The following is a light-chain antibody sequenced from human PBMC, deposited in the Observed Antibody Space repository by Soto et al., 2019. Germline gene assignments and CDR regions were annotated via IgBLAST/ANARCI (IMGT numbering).Light chain of an antibody. CDR2: DAS. Sequence: DIQMTQSPSTLSASVGDRVTITCRASQNIGRWLAWYQQKAGKAPNLLIYDASSLQSGVPSRFSGSGSGTEFTLTISNLQPDDFATYYCQQYYSYPVTFGPGTKVDIK. V-gene: IGKV1-5*01. J-gene: IGKJ3*01. CDR1: QNIGRW. CDR3: QQYYSYPVT.